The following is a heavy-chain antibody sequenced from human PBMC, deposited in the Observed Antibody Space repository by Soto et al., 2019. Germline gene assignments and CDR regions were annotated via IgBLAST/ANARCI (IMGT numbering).Heavy chain of an antibody. V-gene: IGHV3-15*01. CDR2: IRKKTDGGTA. CDR3: TADKGYCSGGTCYSLGCDP. J-gene: IGHJ5*02. D-gene: IGHD2-15*01. Sequence: GGSLRLSCVASGFTFSNAWMSWFRQAPGKGLEWVGRIRKKTDGGTADYAAPVKGRFTISRDDSKNTLYLQMNSLKTEDTAVYYCTADKGYCSGGTCYSLGCDPWGQGTLVTVSS. CDR1: GFTFSNAW.